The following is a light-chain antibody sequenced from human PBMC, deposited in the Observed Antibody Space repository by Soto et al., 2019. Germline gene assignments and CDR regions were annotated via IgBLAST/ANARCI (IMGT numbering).Light chain of an antibody. Sequence: DIQMTQSPSSLSASVGDRVTITCRASHNIDNFLNWYQQKPGKAPKLLIYDASNLEAGVPSRFRGSGSGTDFTFTISRLQPEDIATYYCQQYENLPTFGQGTRLEI. V-gene: IGKV1-33*01. J-gene: IGKJ5*01. CDR3: QQYENLPT. CDR2: DAS. CDR1: HNIDNF.